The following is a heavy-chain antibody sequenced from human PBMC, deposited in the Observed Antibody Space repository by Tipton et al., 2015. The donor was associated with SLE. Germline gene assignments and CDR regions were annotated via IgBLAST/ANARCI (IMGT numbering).Heavy chain of an antibody. Sequence: TLSLTCPVSGGSISSYYWSWIRQPAGKGLEWIGRIYTSGCTNYNPSLKSRVTMSVDTSKNQFSLKLSSVTAADTAVYYCATDPGSYGYHYWGQGTLVTVSS. D-gene: IGHD5-18*01. CDR1: GGSISSYY. J-gene: IGHJ4*02. CDR2: IYTSGCT. CDR3: ATDPGSYGYHY. V-gene: IGHV4-4*07.